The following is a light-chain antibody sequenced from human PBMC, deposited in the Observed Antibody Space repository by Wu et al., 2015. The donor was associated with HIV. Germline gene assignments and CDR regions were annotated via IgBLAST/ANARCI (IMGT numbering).Light chain of an antibody. V-gene: IGKV1-39*01. CDR3: QQSYITPPWT. Sequence: DIQMTQSPSSLSASVGDRVTITCRASQSISSYLNWYQQKPGKAPKLLIYAASSLQSGVPSRFSGSGSGTDFTLTTSSLQPEDFATYFCQQSYITPPWTFGQGTKVEIK. CDR1: QSISSY. CDR2: AAS. J-gene: IGKJ1*01.